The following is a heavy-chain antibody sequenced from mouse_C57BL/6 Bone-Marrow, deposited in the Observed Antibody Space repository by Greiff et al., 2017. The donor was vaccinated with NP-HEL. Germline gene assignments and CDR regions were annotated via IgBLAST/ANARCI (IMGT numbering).Heavy chain of an antibody. D-gene: IGHD1-1*01. CDR3: ARGDYYGSSYVGTDY. J-gene: IGHJ2*01. V-gene: IGHV1-54*01. CDR2: INPGSGGT. Sequence: QVQLQQSGAELVRPGTSVKVSCKASGYAFTNYLIEWVKQRPGQGLEWIGVINPGSGGTNYNEKFKGKATLTADKSSSTAYMQLSSLTSEDSAVYCCARGDYYGSSYVGTDYWGQGTTLTVSS. CDR1: GYAFTNYL.